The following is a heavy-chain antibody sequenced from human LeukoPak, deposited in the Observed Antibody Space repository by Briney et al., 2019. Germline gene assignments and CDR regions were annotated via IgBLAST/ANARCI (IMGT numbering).Heavy chain of an antibody. J-gene: IGHJ4*02. CDR3: AKWHERQLAFDS. D-gene: IGHD1-1*01. V-gene: IGHV3-30*18. CDR2: ISYDGSNK. CDR1: GFTFSSYG. Sequence: PGRSLRLSCAASGFTFSSYGMHWVRQAPGKGLEWVAVISYDGSNKYYGDSVKGRFTISRDNSKNTLYMQMNSLRAEDTAVYYCAKWHERQLAFDSWGQGSLVTVSS.